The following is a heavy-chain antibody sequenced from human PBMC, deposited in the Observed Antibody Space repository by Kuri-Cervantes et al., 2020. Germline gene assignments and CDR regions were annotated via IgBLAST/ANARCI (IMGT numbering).Heavy chain of an antibody. CDR1: GFTFSSYW. CDR3: AKLRYFDWLDAFDI. D-gene: IGHD3-9*01. V-gene: IGHV3-21*01. J-gene: IGHJ3*02. Sequence: GESLKISCAASGFTFSSYWMNWVRQAPGKGLEWVSSISSSSSYIYYADSVKGRFTISRDNAKNSLYLQMNSLRAEDTAVYYCAKLRYFDWLDAFDIWGQGTMVTVSS. CDR2: ISSSSSYI.